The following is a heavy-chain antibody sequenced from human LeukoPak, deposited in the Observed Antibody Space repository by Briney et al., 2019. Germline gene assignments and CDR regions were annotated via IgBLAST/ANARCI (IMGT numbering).Heavy chain of an antibody. CDR2: IIPILGIA. J-gene: IGHJ4*02. CDR3: ANNLGYCSSTSCYGDRTTGPFDY. D-gene: IGHD2-2*01. CDR1: GGTFSSYA. V-gene: IGHV1-69*04. Sequence: ASVKVSCKASGGTFSSYAISWVRQAPGQGLEWMGRIIPILGIANYAQKFQGRVTITADESTSTAYMELSSLRSEDTAVYYCANNLGYCSSTSCYGDRTTGPFDYWGQGTLVTVSS.